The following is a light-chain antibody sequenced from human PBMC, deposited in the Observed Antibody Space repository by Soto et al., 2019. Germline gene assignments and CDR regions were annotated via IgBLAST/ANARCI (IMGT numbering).Light chain of an antibody. CDR2: EVT. CDR3: CADAGSRRYV. J-gene: IGLJ1*01. Sequence: QSVLTQPASVSGSPGQSITISGTRSSSHVGSYDFVSWYQQHPGKAPKVLIYEVTKRPSGVSDRVSGSKSGNTASLTISGLQADDEAEYYCCADAGSRRYVFGTGTKVTVL. CDR1: SSHVGSYDF. V-gene: IGLV2-23*02.